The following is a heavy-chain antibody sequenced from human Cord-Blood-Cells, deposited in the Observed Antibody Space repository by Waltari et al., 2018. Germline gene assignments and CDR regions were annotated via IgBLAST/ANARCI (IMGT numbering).Heavy chain of an antibody. Sequence: QVQLQESGPGLVKPSETLSLTCTVSGGSISSYYWRWIRPPAGRGLEWIGRIYTSGSTNYNPSLKSRVTMSVDTSKNQFSLKLSSVTAADTAVYYCARDAKYDFWSGYDAFDIWGQGTMVTVSS. V-gene: IGHV4-4*07. CDR1: GGSISSYY. J-gene: IGHJ3*02. CDR2: IYTSGST. D-gene: IGHD3-3*01. CDR3: ARDAKYDFWSGYDAFDI.